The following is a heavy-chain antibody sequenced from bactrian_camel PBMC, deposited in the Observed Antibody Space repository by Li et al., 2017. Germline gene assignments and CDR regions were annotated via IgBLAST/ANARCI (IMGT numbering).Heavy chain of an antibody. Sequence: VQLVESGGGSVQAGGSLTLSCTASGYTSDRYCMGWFRQVPGKGFEWVSGTIHNGDIAAYADSVKGRFTISHDKSKNTAYLQMNDLKPEDSAMYYCAASLWDCMQAGTWSHRYHYNDWGQGTQVTVS. V-gene: IGHV3S40*01. D-gene: IGHD6*01. J-gene: IGHJ4*01. CDR2: TIHNGDIA. CDR3: AASLWDCMQAGTWSHRYHYND. CDR1: GYTSDRYC.